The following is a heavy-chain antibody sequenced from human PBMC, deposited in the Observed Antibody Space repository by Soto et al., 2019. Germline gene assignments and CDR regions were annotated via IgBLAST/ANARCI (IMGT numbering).Heavy chain of an antibody. D-gene: IGHD1-1*01. J-gene: IGHJ3*02. Sequence: EVQLLESGGGLVQPGGSLRLSCAASGFTFGNYAMSWVRQAPGKGLEWVSSFSASGGTTYYADAVKGHFTISRDSFTNTLFLQMRSLRAEDTATYYCVKDRWRDGHNDTLDAFEIWGQGTMVTVSS. CDR2: FSASGGTT. V-gene: IGHV3-23*01. CDR1: GFTFGNYA. CDR3: VKDRWRDGHNDTLDAFEI.